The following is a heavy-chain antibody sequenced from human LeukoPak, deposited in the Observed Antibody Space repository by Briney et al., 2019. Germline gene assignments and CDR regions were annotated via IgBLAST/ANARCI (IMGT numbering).Heavy chain of an antibody. CDR1: GGPITRGGYY. CDR3: AREAWAGTLSGWFDP. Sequence: SETLSLTCSVSGGPITRGGYYWSWIRHLPGKGLEWIGYIFSSGGTSYNPSLRSRVTVSFDTSKNQFFLNLSSVTAADTAIYYCAREAWAGTLSGWFDPWGQGTLVTVSS. D-gene: IGHD1-7*01. V-gene: IGHV4-31*03. CDR2: IFSSGGT. J-gene: IGHJ5*02.